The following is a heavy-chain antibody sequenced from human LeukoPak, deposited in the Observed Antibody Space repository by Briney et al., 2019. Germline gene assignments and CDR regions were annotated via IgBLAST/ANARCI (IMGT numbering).Heavy chain of an antibody. V-gene: IGHV3-7*03. CDR3: ARLEFNSGSYNY. Sequence: GSLRPSWAASGFTFSSYWMSWVRQAPGKGLEWVANIKQDGSEKYYVDSVKGRFTISRDNAKNSLYLQMDSLRAEDTAVYYCARLEFNSGSYNYWGQGTLVTVSS. CDR1: GFTFSSYW. D-gene: IGHD1-26*01. CDR2: IKQDGSEK. J-gene: IGHJ4*02.